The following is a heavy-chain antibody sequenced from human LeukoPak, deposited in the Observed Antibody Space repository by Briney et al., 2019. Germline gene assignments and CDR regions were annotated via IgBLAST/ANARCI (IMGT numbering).Heavy chain of an antibody. J-gene: IGHJ1*01. CDR1: GFTFSSYS. V-gene: IGHV3-21*01. CDR3: ARAVLRGQQPI. Sequence: KSGGSLRLSCAASGFTFSSYSMNWVRQAPGKGLEWVSSISSSSSYIYYADSVKGRFTISRDNAKNSLYLQMNSLRAEDTAVYYCARAVLRGQQPIWGQGTLVTVSS. CDR2: ISSSSSYI. D-gene: IGHD6-13*01.